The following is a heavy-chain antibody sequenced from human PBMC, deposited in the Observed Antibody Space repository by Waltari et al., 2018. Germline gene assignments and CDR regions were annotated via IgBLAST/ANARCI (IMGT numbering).Heavy chain of an antibody. D-gene: IGHD3-3*01. V-gene: IGHV1-24*01. CDR3: ARGGHDFWSGGDYFDY. J-gene: IGHJ4*02. CDR2: FDPEDGET. Sequence: QVQLVQSGAEVKKPGASVKVSCKVSGYTLTELSMHWVRQAPGKGLEWMGGFDPEDGETIYAQKFQGRVTMTEDTSTDTAYMELNSLRAEDTAVYYCARGGHDFWSGGDYFDYWGQGTLVTVSS. CDR1: GYTLTELS.